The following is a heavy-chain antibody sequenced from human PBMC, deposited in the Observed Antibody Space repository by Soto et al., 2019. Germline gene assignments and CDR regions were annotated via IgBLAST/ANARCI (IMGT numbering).Heavy chain of an antibody. D-gene: IGHD2-2*01. Sequence: ASVKVSCKASGYTFTGYYMHWVRQAPGQGLEWMGWINPNSGGTNYAQKFQGWVTMTRDTSISTAYMELSRLRSDDTAVYYCARDRIVVVPAATYYGMDVWGQGTTVTVS. J-gene: IGHJ6*02. CDR2: INPNSGGT. V-gene: IGHV1-2*04. CDR3: ARDRIVVVPAATYYGMDV. CDR1: GYTFTGYY.